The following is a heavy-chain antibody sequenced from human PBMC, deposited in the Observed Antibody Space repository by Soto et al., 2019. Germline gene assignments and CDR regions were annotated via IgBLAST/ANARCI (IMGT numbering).Heavy chain of an antibody. D-gene: IGHD3-16*01. J-gene: IGHJ4*02. CDR1: GFTLNTYS. CDR3: VPRKGDPFT. V-gene: IGHV3-21*04. CDR2: ITSSGSTT. Sequence: GGSLRLSCEVSGFTLNTYSMNWVRQAPGKGLEWVSFITSSGSTTYYADSVKGRFTISRDNSKNTLSLQMNSLRVEDSAVYYCVPRKGDPFTWGPGTLVTVSS.